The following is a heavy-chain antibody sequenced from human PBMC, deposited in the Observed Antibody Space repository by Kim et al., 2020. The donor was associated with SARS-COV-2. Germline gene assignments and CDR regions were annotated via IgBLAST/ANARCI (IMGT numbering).Heavy chain of an antibody. CDR1: GYTFTSYA. D-gene: IGHD3-16*02. Sequence: ASVKVSCKASGYTFTSYAMHWVRQAPGQRLEWMGWINAGNGNTKYSQKFQGRVTITRDTSASTAYMELSSLRSEDTAVYYCARGGVWGSYRYGDYFDYWGQGTLVTVSS. CDR3: ARGGVWGSYRYGDYFDY. CDR2: INAGNGNT. V-gene: IGHV1-3*01. J-gene: IGHJ4*02.